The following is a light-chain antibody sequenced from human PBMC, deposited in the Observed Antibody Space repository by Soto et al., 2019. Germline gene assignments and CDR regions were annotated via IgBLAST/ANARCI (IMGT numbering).Light chain of an antibody. J-gene: IGKJ5*01. CDR1: QSISSY. V-gene: IGKV1-39*01. CDR3: QQGYSTTPIA. CDR2: AGS. Sequence: DIQMTQSPSSLSAYVGDRVTITCRASQSISSYLNWYLQKPGKAPKLLIYAGSTLQSGVPSSFIGSGSGTEFTLSISSLQPEDFATYYGQQGYSTTPIAFGQGTRLEIK.